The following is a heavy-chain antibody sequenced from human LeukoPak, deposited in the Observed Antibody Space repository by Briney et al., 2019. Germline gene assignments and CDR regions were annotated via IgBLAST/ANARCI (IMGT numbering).Heavy chain of an antibody. CDR2: ISAYNGNT. V-gene: IGHV1-18*01. CDR1: GYTFTSYG. Sequence: GASVKVSCKASGYTFTSYGISWVRQAPGQGLEWMGWISAYNGNTNYAQKLQGRVTMTTDTSTSTAYMELRSLRSDDTAVYYCATETYYDFWSGYYTGRGRGMDVWGQGTTVTVS. D-gene: IGHD3-3*01. CDR3: ATETYYDFWSGYYTGRGRGMDV. J-gene: IGHJ6*02.